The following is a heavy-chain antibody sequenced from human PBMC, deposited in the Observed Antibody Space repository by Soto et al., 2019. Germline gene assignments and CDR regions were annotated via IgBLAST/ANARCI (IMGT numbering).Heavy chain of an antibody. Sequence: QVQLVQSGAEVKKPGSSVKVSCKASGGTFSSYAISWVRQAPGQGREWMGGIIPIFGTGNYAQKFQGRVTITADESTSTAYMELSSLRSEDTAVYYCARDDVDTAMPYGMDVWGQGTTVTVSS. CDR3: ARDDVDTAMPYGMDV. V-gene: IGHV1-69*12. CDR1: GGTFSSYA. J-gene: IGHJ6*02. CDR2: IIPIFGTG. D-gene: IGHD5-18*01.